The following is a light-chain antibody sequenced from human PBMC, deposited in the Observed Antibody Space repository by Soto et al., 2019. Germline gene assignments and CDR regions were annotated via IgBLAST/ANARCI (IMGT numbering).Light chain of an antibody. Sequence: DIQITQCPSTLSAFVGDRVTITCRASQTMSRWLAWNQQKPAKSPKLLIYEASTLQSGVPSRISCSRSGTELTHSISRLQRADFSTYYCQHYNVYPWTVGQGTKADIK. V-gene: IGKV1-5*03. J-gene: IGKJ1*01. CDR2: EAS. CDR3: QHYNVYPWT. CDR1: QTMSRW.